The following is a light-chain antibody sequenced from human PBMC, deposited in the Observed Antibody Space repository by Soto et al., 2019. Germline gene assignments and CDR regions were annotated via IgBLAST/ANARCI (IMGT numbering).Light chain of an antibody. CDR3: QQYDGSPLYT. Sequence: EILLTQSPGTLSLSPGDSATLSCRAIQRIRSTYLAWYQQKPGQAPRLLIYDASSRATGIPDRFSGSGSGTDFYLTISRLEPEDFAVYYCQQYDGSPLYTFGQGTKVDIK. CDR1: QRIRSTY. J-gene: IGKJ2*01. V-gene: IGKV3-20*01. CDR2: DAS.